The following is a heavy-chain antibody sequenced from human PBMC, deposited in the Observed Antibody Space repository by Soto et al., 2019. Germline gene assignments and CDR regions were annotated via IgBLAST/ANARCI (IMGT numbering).Heavy chain of an antibody. CDR3: AREGDGYTTLNYYYYYGMDV. J-gene: IGHJ6*02. V-gene: IGHV1-69*01. CDR2: IIPIFGTA. D-gene: IGHD5-12*01. Sequence: QVQLVQSGAEVKKPGSSVKVSCKASGGTFSSYAISWVRQAPGQGLEWMGGIIPIFGTANYAQKFQGRVTITADESTSTAYMELSSLRSEDTAVYYCAREGDGYTTLNYYYYYGMDVWGQGTTVTVS. CDR1: GGTFSSYA.